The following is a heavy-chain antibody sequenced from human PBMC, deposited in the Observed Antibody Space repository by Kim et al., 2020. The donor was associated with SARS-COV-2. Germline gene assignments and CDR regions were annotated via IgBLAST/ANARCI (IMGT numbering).Heavy chain of an antibody. CDR3: AKDGGFGELISYYGMDV. V-gene: IGHV3-9*01. CDR1: GFTFGDYA. Sequence: GGSLRLSCAASGFTFGDYAMHWVRQAPGKGLEWVSGISWNSGSIGYADSVKGRFTISRDNAKNSLYLQMNSLRAEDTALYYCAKDGGFGELISYYGMDVWGQGTTVTVSS. J-gene: IGHJ6*02. CDR2: ISWNSGSI. D-gene: IGHD3-10*01.